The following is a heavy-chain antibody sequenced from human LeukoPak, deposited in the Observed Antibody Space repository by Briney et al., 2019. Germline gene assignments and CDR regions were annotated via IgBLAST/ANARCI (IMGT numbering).Heavy chain of an antibody. CDR1: GFTFSDHY. Sequence: GGSLRLSCAASGFTFSDHYMDWVRQAPGKGLEWVAFIRYDGSNKYYADSVKGRFTISRDNSKNTLYLQMNSLRAEDTAVYYCAKKSRGVWYDSSGYLDYWGQGTLVTVSS. V-gene: IGHV3-30*02. D-gene: IGHD3-22*01. CDR3: AKKSRGVWYDSSGYLDY. J-gene: IGHJ4*02. CDR2: IRYDGSNK.